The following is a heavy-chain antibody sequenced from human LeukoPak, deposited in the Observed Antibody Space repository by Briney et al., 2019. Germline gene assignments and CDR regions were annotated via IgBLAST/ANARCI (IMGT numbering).Heavy chain of an antibody. CDR1: GGSFSGYY. CDR2: INHNGST. Sequence: SETLSLTCAVNGGSFSGYYWSWIRQPPGKGLEWIGEINHNGSTNYNPSLKSRATISVDTSKNQFSLKLSSVTAADTAVYYCARGTRITMGRGCDYWGQGTLVTVSS. J-gene: IGHJ4*02. D-gene: IGHD3-10*01. V-gene: IGHV4-34*01. CDR3: ARGTRITMGRGCDY.